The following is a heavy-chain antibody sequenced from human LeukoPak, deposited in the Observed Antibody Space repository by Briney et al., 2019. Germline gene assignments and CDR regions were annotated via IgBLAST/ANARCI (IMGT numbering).Heavy chain of an antibody. CDR1: GGSISSSSYY. CDR3: ASGTRYCSRTSCSAGWYFDV. D-gene: IGHD2-2*01. Sequence: SETLSLTCTVSGGSISSSSYYWNWVRQPAGKGLEWIGRVYTSGVSDYNPSLRSRVTMSVDTSKTQFSLNLNSVTAADTAMYFCASGTRYCSRTSCSAGWYFDVWGRGTLVTVSS. V-gene: IGHV4-61*02. J-gene: IGHJ2*01. CDR2: VYTSGVS.